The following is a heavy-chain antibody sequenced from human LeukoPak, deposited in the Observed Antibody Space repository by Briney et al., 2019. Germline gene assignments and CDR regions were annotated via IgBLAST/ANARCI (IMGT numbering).Heavy chain of an antibody. Sequence: GGSLRLSCAASRFTFSSYDMQWVRQAPGRGLERVAIILSDGNDKYYADSVKGRFTISRDNSKDTLDLQMNSLRAEDTSVYYCAKDRTSTWSWDYWGQGTLVIVSS. CDR2: ILSDGNDK. CDR3: AKDRTSTWSWDY. J-gene: IGHJ4*02. CDR1: RFTFSSYD. V-gene: IGHV3-30*18. D-gene: IGHD6-13*01.